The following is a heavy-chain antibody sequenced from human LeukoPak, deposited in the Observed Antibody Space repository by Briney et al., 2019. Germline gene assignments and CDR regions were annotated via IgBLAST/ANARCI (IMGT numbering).Heavy chain of an antibody. CDR3: ARGYYDILTGKYYFDY. V-gene: IGHV3-21*01. Sequence: GGSLRLSCAASGFTFSSYSMNWVRQAPGKGLEWVPSISSSSSYIYYADSVKGRFTISRDNAKNSLYLQMNSLRAEDTAVYYCARGYYDILTGKYYFDYWGQGTLVTVSS. CDR1: GFTFSSYS. CDR2: ISSSSSYI. D-gene: IGHD3-9*01. J-gene: IGHJ4*02.